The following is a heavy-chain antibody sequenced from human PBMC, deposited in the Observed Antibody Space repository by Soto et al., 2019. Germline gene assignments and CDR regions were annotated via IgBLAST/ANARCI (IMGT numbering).Heavy chain of an antibody. D-gene: IGHD6-19*01. J-gene: IGHJ4*02. CDR1: GFTFSSYG. CDR2: ISYDGSNK. CDR3: EKDPYSQWLVRSSDY. V-gene: IGHV3-30*18. Sequence: QVQLVESGGGVVQPGRSLRLSCAASGFTFSSYGMHWVRQAPGKGLEWVAVISYDGSNKYYADSVKGRFTISRDNSKNTLYLQMNSLRAEDTAVYYCEKDPYSQWLVRSSDYWGQGTLVTVSS.